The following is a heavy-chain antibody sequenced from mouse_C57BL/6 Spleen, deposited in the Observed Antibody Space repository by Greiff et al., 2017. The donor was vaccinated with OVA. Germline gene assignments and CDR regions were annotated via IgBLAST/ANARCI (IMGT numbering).Heavy chain of an antibody. Sequence: QVQLQQPGAELVRPGSSVKLSCKASGYTFTSYWMQWVKQRPIQGLEWIGNIDPSDSETHYNQKFKDKATLTVDKSSSTAYMQLSSLTSEDSAVYYCARGNDYDGGFAYWGQGTLVTVSA. CDR3: ARGNDYDGGFAY. D-gene: IGHD2-4*01. V-gene: IGHV1-52*01. J-gene: IGHJ3*01. CDR2: IDPSDSET. CDR1: GYTFTSYW.